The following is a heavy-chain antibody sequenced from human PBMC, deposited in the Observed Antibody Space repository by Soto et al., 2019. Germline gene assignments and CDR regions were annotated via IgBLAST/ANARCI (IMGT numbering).Heavy chain of an antibody. CDR1: GISLSNDRTC. CDR3: ARILRNNHHPPDY. CDR2: IFSNDEK. V-gene: IGHV2-26*01. Sequence: QVTLKESGPVLVKPTETLTLTCTVSGISLSNDRTCVSWIRQPPGKALEWLAHIFSNDEKSHSTSLKSRLTIAKDTSKSQVVLTMTNVDPVDTATYYCARILRNNHHPPDYWGQGTLVTVSS. J-gene: IGHJ4*02.